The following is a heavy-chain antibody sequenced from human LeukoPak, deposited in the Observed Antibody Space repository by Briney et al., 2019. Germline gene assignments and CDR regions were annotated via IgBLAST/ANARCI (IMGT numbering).Heavy chain of an antibody. CDR1: GFTFSSYA. V-gene: IGHV3-30-3*01. J-gene: IGHJ4*02. CDR3: ARDGSGYSYGYDYFDY. D-gene: IGHD5-18*01. Sequence: GGSLRLSCAASGFTFSSYAMHWVRQAPGKGLEWVAVISYDGSNKYYADSVKGRFTISRDNSKNTLYLQMNRLRAEDTAVYYCARDGSGYSYGYDYFDYWGQGTLVTVSS. CDR2: ISYDGSNK.